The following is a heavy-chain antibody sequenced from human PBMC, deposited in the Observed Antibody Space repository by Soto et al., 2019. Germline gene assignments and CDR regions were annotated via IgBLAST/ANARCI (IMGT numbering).Heavy chain of an antibody. CDR1: GFTFSSYS. V-gene: IGHV3-48*01. CDR2: ISSSTSTI. J-gene: IGHJ4*02. CDR3: ATDNGRSPLDY. Sequence: GGSLRLSCAASGFTFSSYSMNWVRQAPGKGLEWVSYISSSTSTIYYADSVKGRFTISRDNAKNSLYLQMNSLRAEDTAVYYCATDNGRSPLDYWGQGTLVTVSS. D-gene: IGHD2-15*01.